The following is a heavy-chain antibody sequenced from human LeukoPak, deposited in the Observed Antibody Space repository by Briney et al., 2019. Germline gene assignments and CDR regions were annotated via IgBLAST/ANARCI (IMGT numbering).Heavy chain of an antibody. CDR1: GFPFRNFV. J-gene: IGHJ3*02. D-gene: IGHD3-10*01. Sequence: GSLKLPCAASGFPFRNFVMHWVRQAPGKGLEWVSVISYDGSNKYYADSVKGRLTISRDNSKNTLYLQMNGLRAGDTALYYCAKESQEGSSFDIWGQGTMVTVSS. CDR3: AKESQEGSSFDI. V-gene: IGHV3-30*04. CDR2: ISYDGSNK.